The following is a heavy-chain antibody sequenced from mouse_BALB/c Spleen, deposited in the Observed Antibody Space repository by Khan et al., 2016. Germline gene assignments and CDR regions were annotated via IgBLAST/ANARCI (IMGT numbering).Heavy chain of an antibody. J-gene: IGHJ3*02. CDR2: INPDSNTI. D-gene: IGHD1-1*02. V-gene: IGHV4-1*02. CDR1: GFDFSRYW. Sequence: EVQLQESGGGLVQPGGSLNLSCAASGFDFSRYWMCWVRQAPGKGLEWIGQINPDSNTINYTPSLKDKFIISRDNAKNTLYLQMSKVRSEDTALYYCARRAFGSGAWFVEGVEGTLITVSA. CDR3: ARRAFGSGAWFVE.